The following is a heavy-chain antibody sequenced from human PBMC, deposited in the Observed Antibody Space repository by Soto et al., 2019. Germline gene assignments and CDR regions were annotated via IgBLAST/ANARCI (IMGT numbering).Heavy chain of an antibody. Sequence: GESLKISCKGSGYSFTSYWISWVRQMPGKGLEWMGRIDPSDSYTNYSPSFQGHVTISADKSISTAYLQWSSLKASDTAMYYCAEWGSDAFDIWGQGTMVTVPS. CDR2: IDPSDSYT. CDR3: AEWGSDAFDI. V-gene: IGHV5-10-1*01. J-gene: IGHJ3*02. CDR1: GYSFTSYW. D-gene: IGHD1-26*01.